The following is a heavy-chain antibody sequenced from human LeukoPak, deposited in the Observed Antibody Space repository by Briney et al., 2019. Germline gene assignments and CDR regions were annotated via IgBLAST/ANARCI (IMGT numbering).Heavy chain of an antibody. CDR2: IYYSGST. J-gene: IGHJ6*03. V-gene: IGHV4-59*01. Sequence: GSLRLSCAASGFTFSSYWMSWIRQPPGKGLEWIGYIYYSGSTNYNPSLKSRVTISVDTSKNQFSLKLSSVTAADTAVYYCARGTYYYYYMDVWGKGTTVTISS. CDR3: ARGTYYYYYMDV. CDR1: GFTFSSYW.